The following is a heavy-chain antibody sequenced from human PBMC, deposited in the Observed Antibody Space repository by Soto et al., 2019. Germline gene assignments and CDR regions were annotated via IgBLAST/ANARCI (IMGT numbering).Heavy chain of an antibody. CDR3: ARGRGWYSAEYFQH. Sequence: PSETLSLTCTVSGGSISSSSYYWGWIRQPPGKGLEWIGSIYYSGSTYYNPSLKSRVTISVDTSKNQFSLKLSSVTAADTAVYYCARGRGWYSAEYFQHWGQGTLVTVSS. CDR2: IYYSGST. D-gene: IGHD6-19*01. CDR1: GGSISSSSYY. V-gene: IGHV4-39*01. J-gene: IGHJ1*01.